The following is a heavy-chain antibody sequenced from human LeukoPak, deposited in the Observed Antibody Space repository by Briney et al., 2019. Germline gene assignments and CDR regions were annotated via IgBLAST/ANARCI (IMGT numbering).Heavy chain of an antibody. CDR1: GFTFSDYY. CDR2: IGNSGTTI. CDR3: TRGSCRVARLPDY. Sequence: GGSLRLSCAASGFTFSDYYLSWIRQAPGKGLEWVSYIGNSGTTIHYADSVKGRFTIFRDNAKNSLYLQMNSLRAEDTAVYYCTRGSCRVARLPDYWGQGTLVTVSS. V-gene: IGHV3-11*01. J-gene: IGHJ4*02. D-gene: IGHD3-3*01.